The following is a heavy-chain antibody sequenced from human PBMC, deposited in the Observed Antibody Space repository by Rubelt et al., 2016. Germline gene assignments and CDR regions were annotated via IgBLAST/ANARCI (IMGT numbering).Heavy chain of an antibody. CDR3: ARGRYDCWSGFHGGYFDD. V-gene: IGHV4-59*12. CDR1: GGSISSYY. J-gene: IGHJ4*02. CDR2: IYYSGST. D-gene: IGHD3-3*01. Sequence: QVQLQESGPGLVKPSETLSLTCTVSGGSISSYYWSWIRQPPGKGLEWIGYIYYSGSTNYNPSPMSGVTILVDTSKNHFSLKLRSVTAAETAVDDCARGRYDCWSGFHGGYFDDWGQGTLVTVSS.